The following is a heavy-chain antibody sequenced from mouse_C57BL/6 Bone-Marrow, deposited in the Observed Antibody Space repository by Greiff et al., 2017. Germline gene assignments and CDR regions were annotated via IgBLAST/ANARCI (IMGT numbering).Heavy chain of an antibody. Sequence: QVQLQQPGTELVKPGASVKLSCKASGYTFTSYWMHWVKQRPGQGLEWIGRIHPSDSDTNYNQKFKGKATLTVDKSSSTAYMQLSSLTSEDSAVYYCAIPPMITTRVYYFDYWGQGTTLTVSS. V-gene: IGHV1-74*01. CDR3: AIPPMITTRVYYFDY. J-gene: IGHJ2*01. CDR1: GYTFTSYW. CDR2: IHPSDSDT. D-gene: IGHD2-4*01.